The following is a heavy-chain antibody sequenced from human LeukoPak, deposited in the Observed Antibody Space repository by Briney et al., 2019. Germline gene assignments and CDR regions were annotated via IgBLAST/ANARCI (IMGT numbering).Heavy chain of an antibody. CDR1: GGSFSGYY. D-gene: IGHD3-22*01. CDR3: ARGKGDYYDSSGQPNWFDP. V-gene: IGHV4-34*01. J-gene: IGHJ5*02. Sequence: SETLSLTRAVYGGSFSGYYWSWIRQPPGKGLEWIGEINHSGSTNYNPSLKSRVTISVDTSKNQFPLKLSSVTAADTAVYYCARGKGDYYDSSGQPNWFDPWGQGTLVTVSS. CDR2: INHSGST.